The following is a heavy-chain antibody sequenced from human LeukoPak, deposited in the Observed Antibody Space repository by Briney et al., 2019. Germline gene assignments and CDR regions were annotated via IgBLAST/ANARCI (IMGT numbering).Heavy chain of an antibody. CDR3: ARDLLRWGYCSGGSCYPHYYGMDV. D-gene: IGHD2-15*01. Sequence: SCKASGGTFSSYAMHWVRQAPGKGLEWVAVISYDGSNKYYADSVKGRFTISRVNSKNTLYLQMNSLRAEDTAVYYCARDLLRWGYCSGGSCYPHYYGMDVWGQGTTVTVSS. CDR1: GGTFSSYA. V-gene: IGHV3-30-3*01. J-gene: IGHJ6*02. CDR2: ISYDGSNK.